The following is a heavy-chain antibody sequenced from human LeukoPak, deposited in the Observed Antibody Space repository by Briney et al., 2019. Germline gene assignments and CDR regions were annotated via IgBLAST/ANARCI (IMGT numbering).Heavy chain of an antibody. V-gene: IGHV3-30*01. Sequence: GGSLRLSCAASGFTFSSYAMHWVRQAPGKGLEWVAVISYDGSNKYYADSVKGRFTISRDNSKNTLYLQMNSLRAEDTAAYYCARDAYYYDSSGRTYYFDYWGQGTLVTVSS. J-gene: IGHJ4*02. D-gene: IGHD3-22*01. CDR1: GFTFSSYA. CDR2: ISYDGSNK. CDR3: ARDAYYYDSSGRTYYFDY.